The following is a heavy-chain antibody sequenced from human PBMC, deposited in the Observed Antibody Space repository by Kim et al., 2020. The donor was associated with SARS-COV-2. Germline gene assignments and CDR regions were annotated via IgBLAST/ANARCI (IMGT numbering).Heavy chain of an antibody. CDR2: ISYDGSNK. Sequence: GGSLRLSCAASGFTFSSYGMHWVRQAPGKGLEWVAVISYDGSNKYYADSVKGRFTISRDNSKNTLYLQMNSLRAEDTAVYYCAKVDSGSYYYYYYGMDVWGQGTTVTVSS. CDR3: AKVDSGSYYYYYYGMDV. CDR1: GFTFSSYG. D-gene: IGHD1-26*01. J-gene: IGHJ6*02. V-gene: IGHV3-30*18.